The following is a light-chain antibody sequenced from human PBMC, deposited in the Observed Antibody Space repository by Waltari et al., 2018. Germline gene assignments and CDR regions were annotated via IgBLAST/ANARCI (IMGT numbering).Light chain of an antibody. CDR1: NIGEKG. CDR3: QVWDSSSDHLWV. J-gene: IGLJ3*02. CDR2: DDT. Sequence: SSVLTKQPSLSVAQGQKERLTWGGENIGEKGGHWYQPRPGQAPVFVVSDDTDRPSGIPERFSGSNSGNTATLTISRVEAGDEADYYCQVWDSSSDHLWVFGGGTKLTVL. V-gene: IGLV3-21*02.